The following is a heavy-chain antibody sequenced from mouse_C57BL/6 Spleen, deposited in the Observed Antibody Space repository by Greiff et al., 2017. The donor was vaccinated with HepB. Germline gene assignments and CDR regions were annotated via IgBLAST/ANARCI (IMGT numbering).Heavy chain of an antibody. CDR1: GFNIKDYY. D-gene: IGHD2-3*01. CDR2: IDPEDGET. V-gene: IGHV14-2*01. Sequence: VHVKQSGAELVKPGASVKLSCTASGFNIKDYYMHWVKQRTEQGLEWIGRIDPEDGETKYAPKFQGKATITADTSSNTAYLQLSSLTSEDTAVYYCARERDGYYSWFAYWGQGTLVTVSA. CDR3: ARERDGYYSWFAY. J-gene: IGHJ3*01.